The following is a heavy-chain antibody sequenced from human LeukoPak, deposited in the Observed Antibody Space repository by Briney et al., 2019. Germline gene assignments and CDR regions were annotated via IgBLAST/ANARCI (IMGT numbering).Heavy chain of an antibody. CDR1: GFIFSSYG. V-gene: IGHV3-30*18. Sequence: GGSLRLSCAASGFIFSSYGMHWVRQAPGKGLEWVAVISYDGDNKYYADSVKGRFTISRDNSKNTLYLQMNSLRAEDTAVYYCAKVISWFGELLSYAFDIWGQGTMVTVSS. J-gene: IGHJ3*02. CDR3: AKVISWFGELLSYAFDI. D-gene: IGHD3-10*01. CDR2: ISYDGDNK.